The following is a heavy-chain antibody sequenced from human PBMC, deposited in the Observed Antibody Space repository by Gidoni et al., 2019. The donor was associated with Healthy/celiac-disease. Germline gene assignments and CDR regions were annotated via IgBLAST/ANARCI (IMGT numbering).Heavy chain of an antibody. CDR1: GDTFSSYT. CDR3: ARGTIFGVVASWFDP. J-gene: IGHJ5*02. V-gene: IGHV1-69*02. Sequence: QVQLVQSGAEVKKPGSSVKFSCKASGDTFSSYTISWVRQAPGQGLEWMGRIIPILGIANYAQKFQGRVTITADKSTSTAYMELSSLRSEDTAVYYCARGTIFGVVASWFDPWGQGTLVTVSS. D-gene: IGHD3-3*01. CDR2: IIPILGIA.